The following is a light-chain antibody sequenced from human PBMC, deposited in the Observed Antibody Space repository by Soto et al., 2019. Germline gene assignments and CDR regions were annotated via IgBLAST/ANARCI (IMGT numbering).Light chain of an antibody. V-gene: IGKV1-27*01. J-gene: IGKJ1*01. CDR3: QKYNSAPRT. Sequence: DIQMTQSPSSLSASVGDRVTITCRASQGNSNYLAWYQQKPGKVPKLLIYAASTLQSGVPSRFSGSGSGTDFTLTNSSLQPEDVATYYCQKYNSAPRTFGQGTKVEIK. CDR1: QGNSNY. CDR2: AAS.